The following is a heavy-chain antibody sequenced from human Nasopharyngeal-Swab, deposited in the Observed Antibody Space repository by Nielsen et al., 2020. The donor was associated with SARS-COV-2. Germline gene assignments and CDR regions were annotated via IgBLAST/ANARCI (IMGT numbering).Heavy chain of an antibody. CDR3: ARLERFLEWSNWFDP. CDR2: IYPGDSDT. CDR1: GYSFTSYW. J-gene: IGHJ5*02. Sequence: GESLKISCTGSGYSFTSYWIGWARQMPGKGLEWMGIIYPGDSDTRYSPSFQGQVTISADKSISTAYLQWSSLKASDTAMYYCARLERFLEWSNWFDPWGQGTLVTVSS. V-gene: IGHV5-51*01. D-gene: IGHD3-3*01.